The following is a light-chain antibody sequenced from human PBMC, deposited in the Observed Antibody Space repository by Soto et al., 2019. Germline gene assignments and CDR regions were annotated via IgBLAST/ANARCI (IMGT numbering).Light chain of an antibody. CDR1: QSIKSN. Sequence: EIVMTQSPATLSVSPGERATLSCRASQSIKSNLAWYQQKPGQAPRLLIYSASTRGTGFPARFSGSGFGTEFTLTISSLQSEDFAVYYCQQYNTWPITFGQGTRLEIK. J-gene: IGKJ5*01. V-gene: IGKV3-15*01. CDR3: QQYNTWPIT. CDR2: SAS.